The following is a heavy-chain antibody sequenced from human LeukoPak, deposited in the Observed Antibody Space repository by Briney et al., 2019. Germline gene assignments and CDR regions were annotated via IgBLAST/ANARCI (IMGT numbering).Heavy chain of an antibody. J-gene: IGHJ6*02. Sequence: QPGRSLRLSCAASGFTFDDYAMFWVRQAPGKGLEWVSGISWDSRNIGYAASVKGRITTSRDNGKNSLYLQMNSLRPDDTALYYCARGNRDTSGFYFYYGMDVWGPGSTVTVSS. CDR1: GFTFDDYA. V-gene: IGHV3-9*01. D-gene: IGHD6-19*01. CDR3: ARGNRDTSGFYFYYGMDV. CDR2: ISWDSRNI.